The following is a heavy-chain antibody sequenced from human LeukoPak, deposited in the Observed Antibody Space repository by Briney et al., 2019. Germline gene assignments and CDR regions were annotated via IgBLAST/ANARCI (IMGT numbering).Heavy chain of an antibody. CDR3: ARGARWSRMATIDY. CDR2: ISDSGST. J-gene: IGHJ4*02. D-gene: IGHD5-24*01. V-gene: IGHV4-59*13. Sequence: PSETLSLTCTVSGGSINNYYWSWLRQPPGKGLEWVGYISDSGSTNYNPSLKSRVTISVDRSKNQFSLELTSVTAADTAVYYCARGARWSRMATIDYWGQGTLVTVSS. CDR1: GGSINNYY.